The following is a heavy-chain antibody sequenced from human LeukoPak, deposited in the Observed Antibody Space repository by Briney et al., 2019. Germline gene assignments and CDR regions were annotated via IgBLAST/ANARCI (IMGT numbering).Heavy chain of an antibody. CDR3: ARLPHIAVVAFDI. D-gene: IGHD6-19*01. CDR2: IYTSGST. J-gene: IGHJ3*02. CDR1: GGSISSGSYY. Sequence: PSETLSLTCTVSGGSISSGSYYWSWIRQPAGKGLEWIGRIYTSGSTNYNPSLKSRVTISVDTSKNQFSLKLSSVTAADTAVYYCARLPHIAVVAFDIWGQGTMVTVSS. V-gene: IGHV4-61*02.